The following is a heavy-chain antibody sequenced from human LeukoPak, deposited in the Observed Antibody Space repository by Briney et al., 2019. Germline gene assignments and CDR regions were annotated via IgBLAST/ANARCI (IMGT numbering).Heavy chain of an antibody. Sequence: SETLSLTCTVSGGPISNNFYYWGWLRQPPGKGLEWIGSIYYSGSTFYNPSLQSRVTVSIDTSNSQLSLSLTSVTAADTAVYYCARTLRLGELWDWGQGSLVTVSS. CDR1: GGPISNNFYY. CDR2: IYYSGST. V-gene: IGHV4-39*01. CDR3: ARTLRLGELWD. D-gene: IGHD3-16*01. J-gene: IGHJ4*02.